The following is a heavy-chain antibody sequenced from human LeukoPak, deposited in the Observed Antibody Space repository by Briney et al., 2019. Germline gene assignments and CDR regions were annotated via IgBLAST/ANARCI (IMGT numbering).Heavy chain of an antibody. V-gene: IGHV3-30-3*01. CDR1: GFTFSSYA. J-gene: IGHJ4*02. CDR2: ISYDGSNK. D-gene: IGHD6-13*01. Sequence: GRSLRLSCAASGFTFSSYALHWVRQAPGKGLEWVALISYDGSNKYYADSVKGRFTISRDNSKSTLYLQMNSLRAEDTAVYYCARDQRTGITAAGTLDYWGQGTLVTVSS. CDR3: ARDQRTGITAAGTLDY.